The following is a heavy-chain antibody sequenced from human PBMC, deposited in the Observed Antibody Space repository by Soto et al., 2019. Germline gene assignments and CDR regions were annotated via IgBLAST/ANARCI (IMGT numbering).Heavy chain of an antibody. D-gene: IGHD2-15*01. CDR2: IYYSGST. V-gene: IGHV4-31*03. CDR3: ARFGSSTNIGSDY. J-gene: IGHJ4*02. Sequence: QVQLQESGPGLVKPSQTLSLTCTVSGGSISSGGYYWSWIRQHPGKGLEWIGYIYYSGSTYYNPSLTSRVTISVDTSKNPFSLKLSSVTAAATAVYYCARFGSSTNIGSDYWGKGTLVTVSS. CDR1: GGSISSGGYY.